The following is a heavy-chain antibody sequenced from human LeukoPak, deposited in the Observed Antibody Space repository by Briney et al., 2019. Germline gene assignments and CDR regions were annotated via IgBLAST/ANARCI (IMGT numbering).Heavy chain of an antibody. Sequence: PGGSLRLYCAASGFTFSSYSMNWVRQAPGKGLEWVSYISSSSSTIYYADSVKGRFTISRDNAKNSLYLQMNSLRAEDTAVYYCARDDDRDFWSGYYRDYMDVWGKGTTVTVSS. CDR2: ISSSSSTI. CDR1: GFTFSSYS. CDR3: ARDDDRDFWSGYYRDYMDV. D-gene: IGHD3-3*01. J-gene: IGHJ6*03. V-gene: IGHV3-48*01.